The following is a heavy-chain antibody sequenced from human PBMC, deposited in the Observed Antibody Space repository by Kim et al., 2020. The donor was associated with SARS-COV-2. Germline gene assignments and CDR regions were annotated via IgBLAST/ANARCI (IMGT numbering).Heavy chain of an antibody. CDR1: GFTFSSYW. CDR3: ARDRGSPPLSYYYGMDV. V-gene: IGHV3-74*01. CDR2: INSDGSST. J-gene: IGHJ6*02. Sequence: GGSLRLSCAASGFTFSSYWMHWVRQAPGKGLVWVSRINSDGSSTSYADSVKGRFTISRDNAKNTLYLQMNSLRAEDTAVYYCARDRGSPPLSYYYGMDVWGQGTTVTVSS.